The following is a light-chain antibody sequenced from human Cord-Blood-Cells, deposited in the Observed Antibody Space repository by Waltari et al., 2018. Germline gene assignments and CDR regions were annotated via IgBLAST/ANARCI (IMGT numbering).Light chain of an antibody. CDR2: EVS. CDR3: SSYTSSTLVV. V-gene: IGLV2-14*01. Sequence: QSALTQPASVPGSPGQSITISCTVTSSDVGGYNYVSWYQQHPGKAPKLMIYEVSNRPSGVSNRFSGSKSGNTASLTISGLQAEDEADYYCSSYTSSTLVVFGGGTKLTVL. CDR1: SSDVGGYNY. J-gene: IGLJ2*01.